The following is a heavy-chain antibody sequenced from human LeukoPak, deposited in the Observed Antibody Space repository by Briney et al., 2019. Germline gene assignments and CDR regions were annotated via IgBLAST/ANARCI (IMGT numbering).Heavy chain of an antibody. CDR3: ARDLSASYYYDSSGYYYFDAFDI. J-gene: IGHJ3*02. D-gene: IGHD3-22*01. V-gene: IGHV1-18*01. CDR2: ISAYNGNT. CDR1: GYTFTSYG. Sequence: GASVKVSCKASGYTFTSYGISWVRQAPGQGLEGMGWISAYNGNTNYAQKLQGRVTMTTDTSTSTAYMELRSLRSDDTAVYYCARDLSASYYYDSSGYYYFDAFDIWGQGTMVTVSS.